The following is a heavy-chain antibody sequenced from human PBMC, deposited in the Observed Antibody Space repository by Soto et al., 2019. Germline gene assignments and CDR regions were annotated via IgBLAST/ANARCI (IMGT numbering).Heavy chain of an antibody. D-gene: IGHD2-8*02. Sequence: QITCKESGPTLLKPTQTLTLTCSFTGFSFSTSGVGVGWIRHTPGRALGWLALIFWDDDKRYTPSPKSRLTITKNTSKNQVVLTLTNMDPVDTATYYCARILTGTGGHFDYWGQGALVTVSS. CDR2: IFWDDDK. CDR3: ARILTGTGGHFDY. V-gene: IGHV2-5*02. J-gene: IGHJ4*02. CDR1: GFSFSTSGVG.